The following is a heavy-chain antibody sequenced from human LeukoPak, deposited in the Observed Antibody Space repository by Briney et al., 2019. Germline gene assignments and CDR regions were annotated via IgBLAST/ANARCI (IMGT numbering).Heavy chain of an antibody. Sequence: GESLQISFKGSGSSFTSYWIGWVRQLPGKGLEWMGIIYPGDSDTRYSPSFQGQVTISADKSISTAYLQWSSLKASDTAMYYCARSYYYDSSGIDYWGQGTLVTVSS. J-gene: IGHJ4*02. CDR1: GSSFTSYW. CDR2: IYPGDSDT. D-gene: IGHD3-22*01. CDR3: ARSYYYDSSGIDY. V-gene: IGHV5-51*01.